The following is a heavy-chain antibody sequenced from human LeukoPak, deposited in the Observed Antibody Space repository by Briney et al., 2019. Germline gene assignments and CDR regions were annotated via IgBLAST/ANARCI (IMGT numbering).Heavy chain of an antibody. D-gene: IGHD2-2*01. CDR2: INAGNGNT. V-gene: IGHV1-3*01. J-gene: IGHJ4*02. CDR3: ARDRGQFLLPA. Sequence: ASVTVSCKASGYTFTSYAMHWVRQAPGQRLEWMGWINAGNGNTKYSQKFQGRVTITRDTPASTAYMEVNSLRSEDTALYYCARDRGQFLLPAWGQGTLVTVSS. CDR1: GYTFTSYA.